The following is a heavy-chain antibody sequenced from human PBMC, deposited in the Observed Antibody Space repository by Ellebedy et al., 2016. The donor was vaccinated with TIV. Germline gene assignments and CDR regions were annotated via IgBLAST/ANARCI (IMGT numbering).Heavy chain of an antibody. CDR1: GFSFTSYW. CDR2: IDPSDSYT. J-gene: IGHJ4*02. D-gene: IGHD1-20*01. Sequence: GESLKISCKGYGFSFTSYWINWVRQMPGKGLEGMGSIDPSDSYTNYSPSFQGHVTISADKSISAAYLQWSSLKTSDTAMYYCTKYMTGTTGADCWGQGTLVSVSS. CDR3: TKYMTGTTGADC. V-gene: IGHV5-10-1*01.